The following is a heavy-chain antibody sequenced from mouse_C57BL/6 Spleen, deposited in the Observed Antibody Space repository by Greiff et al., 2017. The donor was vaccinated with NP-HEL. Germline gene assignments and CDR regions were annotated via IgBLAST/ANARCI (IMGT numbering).Heavy chain of an antibody. V-gene: IGHV1-72*01. CDR2: IDPNSGGT. Sequence: QVQLQQPGAELVKPGASVKLSCTASGFTFTSYWMPWVKQRPGRGLEWIGWIDPNSGGTKYNETLKSKATLSVDKPSSTAYMQLSSLTSEDSAVYYCARSCSAMDYWGQGTSVTVSS. CDR3: ARSCSAMDY. CDR1: GFTFTSYW. J-gene: IGHJ4*01.